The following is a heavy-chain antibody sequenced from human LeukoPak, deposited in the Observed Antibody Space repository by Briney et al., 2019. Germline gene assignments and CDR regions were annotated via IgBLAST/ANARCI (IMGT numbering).Heavy chain of an antibody. J-gene: IGHJ4*02. CDR3: ATGLLSSGWLFDY. V-gene: IGHV1-24*01. D-gene: IGHD6-19*01. CDR1: GYTLTELS. Sequence: ASVKVSCKVSGYTLTELSMHWVRQAPGKGLEGMGGFDPEDGETIYAQKFQGRVTMTEDTSTDTAYMELSSLRSEDTAVYYCATGLLSSGWLFDYWGQGTLVTVSS. CDR2: FDPEDGET.